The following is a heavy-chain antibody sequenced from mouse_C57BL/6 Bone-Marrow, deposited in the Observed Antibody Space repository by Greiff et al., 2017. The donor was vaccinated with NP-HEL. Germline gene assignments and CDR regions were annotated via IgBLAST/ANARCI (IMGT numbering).Heavy chain of an antibody. CDR2: INPNNGGT. J-gene: IGHJ1*03. D-gene: IGHD1-1*01. CDR1: GYTFTDYY. Sequence: EVQLHQSGPELVKPGASVKISCKASGYTFTDYYMNWVKQSHGKSLEWIGDINPNNGGTSYNQKFKGKATLTVDKSSSTAYMELRSLTSEDSAVYYCARNLLLRSYWYFDVWGTGTTVTVSS. V-gene: IGHV1-26*01. CDR3: ARNLLLRSYWYFDV.